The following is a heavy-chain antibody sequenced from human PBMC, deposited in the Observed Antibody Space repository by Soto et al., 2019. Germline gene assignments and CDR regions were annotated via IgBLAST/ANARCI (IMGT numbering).Heavy chain of an antibody. D-gene: IGHD1-26*01. CDR3: ARQPWELLFPDY. CDR2: MNPNSGNT. J-gene: IGHJ4*02. Sequence: GASVKVSCKASGYTFTSYDINWVRQATGQGLEWMGWMNPNSGNTGYAQKFQGRVTMTRNTSISTAYMELSSLRSEDTAVYYCARQPWELLFPDYWGQGTLVTVSS. V-gene: IGHV1-8*01. CDR1: GYTFTSYD.